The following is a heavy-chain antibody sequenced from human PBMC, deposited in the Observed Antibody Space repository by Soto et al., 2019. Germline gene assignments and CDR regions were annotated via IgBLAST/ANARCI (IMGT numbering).Heavy chain of an antibody. V-gene: IGHV3-23*01. J-gene: IGHJ4*02. D-gene: IGHD3-16*01. Sequence: GGSLRLSCAASGFTFSNYAMTWVRQAPGKGLEWVSSISGSGISTYYADSVKGRFTIPRDNSKNTLYLQMNSLRAEDAAVYYCAKSAGSNAYYPNDYWGQGTLVT. CDR3: AKSAGSNAYYPNDY. CDR1: GFTFSNYA. CDR2: ISGSGIST.